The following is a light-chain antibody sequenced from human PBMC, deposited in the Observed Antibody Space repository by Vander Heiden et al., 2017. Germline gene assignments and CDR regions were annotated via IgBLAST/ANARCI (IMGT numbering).Light chain of an antibody. Sequence: DIQMTQSPSSLSASVGDRVTITCQASQDISNYVNWYQQKPGKAPKLLIYDASNCEIRVTYRFSGSGSGTHFTFTSSQPQDEDVDNYYWQQDIVFDTFGRGTKVEIK. V-gene: IGKV1-33*01. CDR1: QDISNY. CDR3: QQDIVFDT. J-gene: IGKJ2*01. CDR2: DAS.